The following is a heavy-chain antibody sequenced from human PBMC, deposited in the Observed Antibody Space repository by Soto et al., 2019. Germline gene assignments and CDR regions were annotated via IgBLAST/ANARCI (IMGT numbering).Heavy chain of an antibody. CDR3: ARGAGGATGGFDI. CDR2: TRNKANRYTT. CDR1: GFTLSNHY. V-gene: IGHV3-72*01. J-gene: IGHJ3*02. D-gene: IGHD2-15*01. Sequence: EVQLVESGGGLVQPGGSLRLSCAASGFTLSNHYMDWVRQAPGKGLEWVGRTRNKANRYTTEYAASVKGRFTISRDDSKNSLYLQMKSLKTEDTAMYYCARGAGGATGGFDIWGQGTMVTVSS.